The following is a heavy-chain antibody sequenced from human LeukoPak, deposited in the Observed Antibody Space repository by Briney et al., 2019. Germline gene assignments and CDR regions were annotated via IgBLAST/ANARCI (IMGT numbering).Heavy chain of an antibody. D-gene: IGHD2-21*02. CDR1: GFTFSSYE. V-gene: IGHV3-48*03. Sequence: PGGSLRLSCAASGFTFSSYEMNWVRQAPGKGLEWVSYISSSGSTIYYADSVKGRFTISRDNAKNSLYLQMNSLRAEDTAVYYCARDSYCGGDCYSPSAFDIWGQGTMVTVSS. CDR3: ARDSYCGGDCYSPSAFDI. CDR2: ISSSGSTI. J-gene: IGHJ3*02.